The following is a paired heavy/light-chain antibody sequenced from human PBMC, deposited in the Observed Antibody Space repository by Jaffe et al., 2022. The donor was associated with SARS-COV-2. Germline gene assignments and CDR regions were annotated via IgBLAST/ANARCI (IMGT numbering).Light chain of an antibody. CDR2: AAS. J-gene: IGKJ4*01. CDR1: QGISSY. Sequence: DIQLTQSPSFLSASVGDRVTITCRASQGISSYLAWYQQKPGKAPKLLIYAASTLQSGVPSRFSGSGSGTEFTLTISSLQPEDFATYYCQQLNSELTFGGGTKVEIK. V-gene: IGKV1-9*01. CDR3: QQLNSELT.
Heavy chain of an antibody. CDR2: IYPGDSDT. D-gene: IGHD7-27*01. J-gene: IGHJ6*02. CDR1: GYSFTSYW. V-gene: IGHV5-51*01. Sequence: EVQLVQSGAEVKKPGESLKISCKGSGYSFTSYWIGWVRQMPGKGLEWMGIIYPGDSDTRYSPSFQGQVTISADKSISTAYLQWSSLKASDTAMYYCARHTDWGLADYYYGMDVWGQGTTVTVSS. CDR3: ARHTDWGLADYYYGMDV.